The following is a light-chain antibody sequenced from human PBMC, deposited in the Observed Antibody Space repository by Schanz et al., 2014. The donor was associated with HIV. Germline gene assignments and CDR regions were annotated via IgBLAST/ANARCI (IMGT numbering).Light chain of an antibody. CDR3: QQYNNWPPYT. V-gene: IGKV3-15*01. CDR2: GAF. CDR1: QSISNN. Sequence: EIVMTQSPATLYVSPGEGATLSCRASQSISNNLAWYQHKPGQAPRLLIYGAFTRATGIPARFSGSGSGTEFTLTISSLQSEDFVVYYCQQYNNWPPYTFGQGTKLEIK. J-gene: IGKJ2*01.